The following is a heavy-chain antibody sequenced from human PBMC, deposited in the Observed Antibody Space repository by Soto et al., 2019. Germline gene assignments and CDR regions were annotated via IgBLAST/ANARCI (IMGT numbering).Heavy chain of an antibody. CDR1: GYTFTSYY. V-gene: IGHV1-46*01. Sequence: QVQLVQSGAEVKKPGASVKVSCKASGYTFTSYYMHWVRQAPGQGLAWMGIINPSGGSTSYAQKFQGRVTMTRDTSTSTVYMELSSLRSEDTAVYYCARVTMVRGVRDAFDIWGQGTMVTVSS. CDR3: ARVTMVRGVRDAFDI. CDR2: INPSGGST. J-gene: IGHJ3*02. D-gene: IGHD3-10*01.